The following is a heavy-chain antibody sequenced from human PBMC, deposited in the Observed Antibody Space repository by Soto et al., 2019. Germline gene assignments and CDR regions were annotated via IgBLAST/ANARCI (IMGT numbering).Heavy chain of an antibody. CDR3: ATGPSGRTYYYDSSGYYLSYYFDH. V-gene: IGHV1-24*01. J-gene: IGHJ4*02. Sequence: ASVKVSCKVSGYTLTELSMHWVRQAPGKGLEWMGGFDPEDGETIYAQKFQGRVTMTEDTSTDTAYMELSSLRSEDTAVYYCATGPSGRTYYYDSSGYYLSYYFDHWGQGAPVTVSS. CDR1: GYTLTELS. CDR2: FDPEDGET. D-gene: IGHD3-22*01.